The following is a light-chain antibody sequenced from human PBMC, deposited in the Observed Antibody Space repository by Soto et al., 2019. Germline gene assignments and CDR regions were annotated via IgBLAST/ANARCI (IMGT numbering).Light chain of an antibody. CDR1: SGHSSYI. CDR2: LEGSGSY. CDR3: ETWDSNTHTV. Sequence: QSVLTQSSSASASLGSLVKLTCTLSSGHSSYIIAWHQQQLGKAPRYLMKLEGSGSYNKGSGVPDRFSGSSSGADRYLTISNLQFEDEADYYCETWDSNTHTVFGGGTKLTVL. J-gene: IGLJ3*02. V-gene: IGLV4-60*02.